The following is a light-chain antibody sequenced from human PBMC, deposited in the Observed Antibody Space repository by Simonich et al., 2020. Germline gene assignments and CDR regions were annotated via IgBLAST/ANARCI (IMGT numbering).Light chain of an antibody. CDR2: WAS. CDR1: QRVLYSSNNKNY. V-gene: IGKV4-1*01. CDR3: QQYYSTPYT. Sequence: DIVMTQSPDSLAVSLGARATINCKSSQRVLYSSNNKNYLAWYQQKPGQPPKLLIYWASTRESGVPDRVSGSGSGTDFTLTISSLQAEDVAVYYCQQYYSTPYTFGQGTKLEIK. J-gene: IGKJ2*01.